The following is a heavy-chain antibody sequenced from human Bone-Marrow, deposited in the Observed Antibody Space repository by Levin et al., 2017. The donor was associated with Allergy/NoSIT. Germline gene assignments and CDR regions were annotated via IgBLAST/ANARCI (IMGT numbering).Heavy chain of an antibody. CDR3: ARHHDDFLTGYSYYFAS. Sequence: SETLSLTCTVSGGSITSGSYYWGWIRQPPGKGLEWIGSIYYSGSSFYSPSLKSRVTISVDMSKNQFSLKLSSVTAEDTAVYYCARHHDDFLTGYSYYFASWGQGILVTVSS. CDR1: GGSITSGSYY. V-gene: IGHV4-39*01. CDR2: IYYSGSS. J-gene: IGHJ4*02. D-gene: IGHD3-9*01.